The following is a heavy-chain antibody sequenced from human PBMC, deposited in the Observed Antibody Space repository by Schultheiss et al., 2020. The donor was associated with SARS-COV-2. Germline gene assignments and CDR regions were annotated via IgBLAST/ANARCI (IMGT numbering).Heavy chain of an antibody. V-gene: IGHV3-15*07. CDR1: GFTFSSYG. CDR2: IKSKTDGGTT. Sequence: GGSLRLSCAASGFTFSSYGMHWVRQAPGKGLEWVGRIKSKTDGGTTDYAAPVKGRFTISRDDSKNTLYLQMNSLTEEDTAVYYCAKGGEGELDYCYFDVWGRGTLVTVSS. D-gene: IGHD3-16*01. CDR3: AKGGEGELDYCYFDV. J-gene: IGHJ2*01.